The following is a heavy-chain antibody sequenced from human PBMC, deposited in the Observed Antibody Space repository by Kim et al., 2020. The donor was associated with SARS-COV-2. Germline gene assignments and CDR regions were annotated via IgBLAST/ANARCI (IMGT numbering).Heavy chain of an antibody. J-gene: IGHJ6*02. Sequence: GGSLRLSCAASGFTFSAFALNWVRQAPGKGLEWVCRIRSKADTYETSYGASVGGSFTMSRDDSKNTAYLQINSLKTEDTAVYYCGLAGGYCSGGSCSSFSYHGVDVWGQGTTVTVSS. D-gene: IGHD2-15*01. V-gene: IGHV3-73*01. CDR2: IRSKADTYET. CDR1: GFTFSAFA. CDR3: GLAGGYCSGGSCSSFSYHGVDV.